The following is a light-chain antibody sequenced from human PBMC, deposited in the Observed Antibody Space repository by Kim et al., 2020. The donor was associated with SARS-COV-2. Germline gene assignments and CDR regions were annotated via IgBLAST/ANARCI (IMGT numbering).Light chain of an antibody. CDR2: AAY. V-gene: IGKV1-8*01. CDR3: QQYYSYPRT. Sequence: ATTRDRVTITCRARQGISSYLALYQQKPEKAPKLLIYAAYTVQSGVPSRFSGSGSGTDFTLTISCLQSEDFATYHCQQYYSYPRTFGQGTKLEI. J-gene: IGKJ2*02. CDR1: QGISSY.